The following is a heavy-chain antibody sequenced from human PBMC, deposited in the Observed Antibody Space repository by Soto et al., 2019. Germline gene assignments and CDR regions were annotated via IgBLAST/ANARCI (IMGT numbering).Heavy chain of an antibody. J-gene: IGHJ5*02. CDR3: AKDLYYYDFSLDDS. V-gene: IGHV3-30*18. D-gene: IGHD3-16*01. Sequence: LRLSFAASGFTFSSYGMHWVRLAPGKGLEWVAVVSYDGSIENYADSVRGRFTISRDNSKNTVFLQMNSLRVEDTAVYYCAKDLYYYDFSLDDSWGQGTLVTVSS. CDR2: VSYDGSIE. CDR1: GFTFSSYG.